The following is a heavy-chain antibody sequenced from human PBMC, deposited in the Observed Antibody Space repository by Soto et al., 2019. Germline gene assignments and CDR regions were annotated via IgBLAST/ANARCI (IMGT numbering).Heavy chain of an antibody. CDR1: GGSFTGYF. D-gene: IGHD5-18*01. Sequence: ETLSLTCAVYGGSFTGYFWSWIRQSPGKGLEWIGEVNHRGETNYSPSLKSRLTISGDTSKNHISLKLNSVTAADTAVYYCARGRRMQLWLKSYFDTWGQGTPVTVSS. CDR3: ARGRRMQLWLKSYFDT. CDR2: VNHRGET. V-gene: IGHV4-34*01. J-gene: IGHJ4*02.